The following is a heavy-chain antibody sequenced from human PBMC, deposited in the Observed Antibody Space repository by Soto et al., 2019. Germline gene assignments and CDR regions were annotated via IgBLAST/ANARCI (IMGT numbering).Heavy chain of an antibody. D-gene: IGHD3-3*01. J-gene: IGHJ5*02. Sequence: SETLSLTCTVSGGSISSSSYYWGWIRQPPGKGLEWIGSIYYSGSTYYNPSLKSRVTISVDTSKNQFSLKLSSVTAADTAVYYCARMRGTKRITIFGVVIYWFAPGGQGPLVTVPS. CDR2: IYYSGST. V-gene: IGHV4-39*01. CDR3: ARMRGTKRITIFGVVIYWFAP. CDR1: GGSISSSSYY.